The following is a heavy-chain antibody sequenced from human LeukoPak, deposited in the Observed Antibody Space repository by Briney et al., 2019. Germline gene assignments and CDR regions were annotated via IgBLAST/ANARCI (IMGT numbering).Heavy chain of an antibody. J-gene: IGHJ4*02. D-gene: IGHD2-15*01. CDR1: GYSFTSYW. Sequence: GESLKISCKGSGYSFTSYWIGWVRQMPGKGLEWMGIIYPGDSDTRYSPSFQGQVTISADKSISTAYLQWSSLKASDTAIYYCARLRYCSGGNCYADYWGQGTLVTVSS. V-gene: IGHV5-51*01. CDR2: IYPGDSDT. CDR3: ARLRYCSGGNCYADY.